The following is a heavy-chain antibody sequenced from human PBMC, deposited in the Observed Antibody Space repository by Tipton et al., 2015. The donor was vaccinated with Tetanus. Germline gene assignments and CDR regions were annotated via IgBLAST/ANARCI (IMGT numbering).Heavy chain of an antibody. V-gene: IGHV4-59*01. CDR3: ASRVPYDSSGYYSDDAFDI. CDR1: GGSISSYY. Sequence: TLSLTCTVSGGSISSYYWSWIRQPPGKGLEWIGYIYYSGSTNYNPSLKSRVTISVDTSKNQFSLKLSSVTAADTAVYYCASRVPYDSSGYYSDDAFDIWGQGTMVTVSS. D-gene: IGHD3-22*01. J-gene: IGHJ3*02. CDR2: IYYSGST.